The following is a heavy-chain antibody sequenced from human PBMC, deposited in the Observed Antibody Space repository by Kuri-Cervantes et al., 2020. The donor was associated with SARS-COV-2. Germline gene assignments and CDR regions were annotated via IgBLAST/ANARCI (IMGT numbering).Heavy chain of an antibody. J-gene: IGHJ6*02. CDR3: ARASGSSLHYGMDV. CDR1: GGTFSSYA. CDR2: IIPIFGTA. V-gene: IGHV1-69*13. D-gene: IGHD1-26*01. Sequence: SVKVSCKASGGTFSSYAISWVRQAPGQGLEWMGGIIPIFGTANYEQKFQSRVTISADESTSTANMELSSLRSEDTAVYYCARASGSSLHYGMDVWGQGTTVTVSS.